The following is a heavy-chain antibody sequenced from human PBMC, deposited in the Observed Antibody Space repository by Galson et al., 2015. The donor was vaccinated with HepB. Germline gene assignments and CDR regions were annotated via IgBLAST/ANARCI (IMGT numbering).Heavy chain of an antibody. CDR2: ISYDGSNK. Sequence: SLRLSCAASGFTFSSYAMHWVRQAPGKGLEWVAVISYDGSNKYYADSVKGRFTISRDNSKNTLYLQMNSLRAEDTAVYYCARGPFLDYFDYWGQGTLVTVSS. CDR3: ARGPFLDYFDY. D-gene: IGHD2/OR15-2a*01. CDR1: GFTFSSYA. J-gene: IGHJ4*02. V-gene: IGHV3-30-3*01.